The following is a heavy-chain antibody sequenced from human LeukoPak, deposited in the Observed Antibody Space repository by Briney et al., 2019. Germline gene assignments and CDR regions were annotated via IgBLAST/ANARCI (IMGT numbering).Heavy chain of an antibody. Sequence: HPGGSLRLSCAASGFTFSSYGMHWVRQAPGKGLEWVAVISYDGSNKYYADSVKGRLTISRDNSKNTLYLQMNSLRAEDTAVYYCAKDASQSTGYSSGWPLYYYYYYMDVWGKGTTVTVSS. D-gene: IGHD6-19*01. V-gene: IGHV3-30*18. CDR3: AKDASQSTGYSSGWPLYYYYYYMDV. J-gene: IGHJ6*03. CDR1: GFTFSSYG. CDR2: ISYDGSNK.